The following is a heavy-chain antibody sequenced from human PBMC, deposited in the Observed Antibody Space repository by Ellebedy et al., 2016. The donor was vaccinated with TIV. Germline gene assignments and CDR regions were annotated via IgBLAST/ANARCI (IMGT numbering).Heavy chain of an antibody. V-gene: IGHV3-23*01. CDR1: GFTFSRYA. D-gene: IGHD3-10*01. CDR2: ISGSGGST. J-gene: IGHJ6*02. CDR3: AKDQGAVTGVSHNYGMDV. Sequence: GESLKISXAASGFTFSRYAMSWVRQAPGKGLEWVSAISGSGGSTYYADSVKGRFTISRDNSKNTLYLQMNSLRAEDTAVYYCAKDQGAVTGVSHNYGMDVWGQGTTVTVSS.